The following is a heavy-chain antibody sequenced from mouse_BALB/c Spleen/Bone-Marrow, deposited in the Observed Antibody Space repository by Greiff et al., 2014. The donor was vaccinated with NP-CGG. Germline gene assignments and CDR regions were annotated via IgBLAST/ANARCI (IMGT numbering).Heavy chain of an antibody. V-gene: IGHV5-4*02. J-gene: IGHJ3*01. CDR3: ARDYYGSSYIDY. Sequence: EVQLQESGGGLVKPGGSLKLSCAASGFTFSNYYMYWVRQTPEKRLEWVATISDGGSYTYYPDSVKGRFTISRDNADNNLYLQMSSLKSENTAIYYYARDYYGSSYIDYWGQGTLVTVST. D-gene: IGHD1-1*01. CDR1: GFTFSNYY. CDR2: ISDGGSYT.